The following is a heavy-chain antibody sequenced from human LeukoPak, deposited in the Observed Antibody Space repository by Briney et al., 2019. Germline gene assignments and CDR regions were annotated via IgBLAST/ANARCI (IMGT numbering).Heavy chain of an antibody. D-gene: IGHD1-26*01. CDR3: AKANSGSYLDYFDS. J-gene: IGHJ4*02. CDR2: ISHTGGST. CDR1: GFTFSSCA. V-gene: IGHV3-23*01. Sequence: GWSLRLSCAASGFTFSSCAMSWVRQAPGRGLEWVSTISHTGGSTHYADSVKVRFTISRDNSKNTVYLQVNTVRADDTAVYYCAKANSGSYLDYFDSWGQGTLVTVSS.